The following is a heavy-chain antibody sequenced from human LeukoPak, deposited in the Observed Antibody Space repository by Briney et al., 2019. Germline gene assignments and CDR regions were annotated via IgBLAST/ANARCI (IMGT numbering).Heavy chain of an antibody. V-gene: IGHV3-7*01. Sequence: GGSLRLSCAASGFTLSSYWMSWVRQAPGKGLEWVANIKQDGSEKYYVDSAKGRFTISRDNAKNSLYLQMNSLRAEDTAVYYCARDREAVADYYFDYWGQGTLVTVSS. D-gene: IGHD6-19*01. CDR2: IKQDGSEK. CDR1: GFTLSSYW. J-gene: IGHJ4*02. CDR3: ARDREAVADYYFDY.